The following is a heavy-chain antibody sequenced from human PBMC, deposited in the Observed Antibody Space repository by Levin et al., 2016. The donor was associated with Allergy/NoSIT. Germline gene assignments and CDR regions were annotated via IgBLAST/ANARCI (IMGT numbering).Heavy chain of an antibody. CDR2: ISGSGGST. CDR3: AKDLRWTVQLVEGSDY. Sequence: WIRQPPGKGLEWVSAISGSGGSTYYADSVKGRFTISRDNSKNTLYLQMNSLRAEDTAVYYCAKDLRWTVQLVEGSDYWGQGTLVTVSS. D-gene: IGHD6-6*01. V-gene: IGHV3-23*01. J-gene: IGHJ4*02.